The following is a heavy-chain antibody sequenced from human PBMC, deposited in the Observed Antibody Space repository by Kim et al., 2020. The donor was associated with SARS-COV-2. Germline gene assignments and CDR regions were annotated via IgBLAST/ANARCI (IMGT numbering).Heavy chain of an antibody. CDR3: AREYYHIFTGEWGSLSFYY. V-gene: IGHV1-3*01. D-gene: IGHD3-9*01. CDR2: INAGNGNT. J-gene: IGHJ4*02. CDR1: GYTFTSYA. Sequence: ASVKVSCKASGYTFTSYAMHWVRQAPGQRLEWMGWINAGNGNTKYSQKFQGRVTITRDTSASTAYMELSSLRSEDTAVYYCAREYYHIFTGEWGSLSFYYRGQGTLLTGSS.